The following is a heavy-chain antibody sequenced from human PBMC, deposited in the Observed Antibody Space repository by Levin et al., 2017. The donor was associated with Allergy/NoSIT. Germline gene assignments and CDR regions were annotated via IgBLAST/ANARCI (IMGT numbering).Heavy chain of an antibody. J-gene: IGHJ4*02. CDR1: GFTFSSYG. CDR2: IWYDGSNK. Sequence: GGSLRLSCAASGFTFSSYGMHWVRQAPGKGLEWVAVIWYDGSNKYYADSVKGRFTISRDNSKNTLYLQMNSLRAEDTAVYYCARDYYYDSRYFDYWGQGTLVTVSS. CDR3: ARDYYYDSRYFDY. D-gene: IGHD3-22*01. V-gene: IGHV3-33*01.